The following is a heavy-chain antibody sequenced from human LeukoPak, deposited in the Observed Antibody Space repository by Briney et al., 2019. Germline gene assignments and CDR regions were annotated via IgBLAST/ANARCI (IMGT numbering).Heavy chain of an antibody. J-gene: IGHJ6*02. Sequence: SETLSLTCTVSGGSISSYYRSWIRQPPGKGLEWIGYIYYSGSTNYNPSLKSRVTISVDTSKNQFSLKLSSVTAADTAVYYCARDGYKNYYYYGMDVWGQGTTVTVSS. CDR1: GGSISSYY. CDR2: IYYSGST. V-gene: IGHV4-59*01. D-gene: IGHD5-24*01. CDR3: ARDGYKNYYYYGMDV.